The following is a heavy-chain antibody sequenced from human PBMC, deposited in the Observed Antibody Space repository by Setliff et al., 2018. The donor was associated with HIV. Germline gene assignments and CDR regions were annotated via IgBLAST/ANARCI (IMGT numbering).Heavy chain of an antibody. CDR1: GGSISSGDYY. D-gene: IGHD2-15*01. V-gene: IGHV4-30-4*08. J-gene: IGHJ5*02. Sequence: SETLSLTCTVSGGSISSGDYYWSWIRQPPGKGLEWIGYIYYSGSTYYNSSLKSRLAISSDTSKNQFSLNLSSVIAADTAIYFCARFTVVVFGAGEPSWFDPWGQGILVTVSS. CDR3: ARFTVVVFGAGEPSWFDP. CDR2: IYYSGST.